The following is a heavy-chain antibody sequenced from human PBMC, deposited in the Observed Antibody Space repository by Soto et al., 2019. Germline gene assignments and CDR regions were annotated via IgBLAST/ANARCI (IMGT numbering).Heavy chain of an antibody. V-gene: IGHV5-51*01. D-gene: IGHD4-4*01. CDR1: GYSFTSYW. Sequence: GESLKISCKGSGYSFTSYWIGWVRQMPGKGLEWMGIIYPGDSDTRYSPSFQGQVTISADKSISTAYLQWSSLKASDTAMYYWVRRGENEYSIYFLAGEIYSMDVWGKGTTVPVS. J-gene: IGHJ6*03. CDR2: IYPGDSDT. CDR3: VRRGENEYSIYFLAGEIYSMDV.